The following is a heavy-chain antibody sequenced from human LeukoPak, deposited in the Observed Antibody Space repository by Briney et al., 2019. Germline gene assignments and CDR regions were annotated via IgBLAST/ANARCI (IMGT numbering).Heavy chain of an antibody. CDR3: ARGGLRGYCSSTSCYVNWFDP. J-gene: IGHJ5*02. CDR1: GGSFSGYY. D-gene: IGHD2-2*01. Sequence: PETLSLTCAVYGGSFSGYYWSWIRQPPGKGLEWIGEINHSGSTNYNPSLKSRVTISVDTSKNQFSLKLSSVTAADTAVYYCARGGLRGYCSSTSCYVNWFDPWGQGTLVTVSS. CDR2: INHSGST. V-gene: IGHV4-34*01.